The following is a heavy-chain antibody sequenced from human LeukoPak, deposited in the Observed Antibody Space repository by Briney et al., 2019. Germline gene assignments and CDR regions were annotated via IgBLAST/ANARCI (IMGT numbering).Heavy chain of an antibody. Sequence: GGSLRLSCAASGFTFSSYSMNWVRQAPGKGLEWVSSISSSSSYIYYADSVKGRFTISRDNSKNTLYLQMNSLRAEDTAVYYCAKVPINYYDSSGYYYWFDPWGQGTLVTVSS. CDR1: GFTFSSYS. CDR3: AKVPINYYDSSGYYYWFDP. CDR2: ISSSSSYI. J-gene: IGHJ5*02. D-gene: IGHD3-22*01. V-gene: IGHV3-21*04.